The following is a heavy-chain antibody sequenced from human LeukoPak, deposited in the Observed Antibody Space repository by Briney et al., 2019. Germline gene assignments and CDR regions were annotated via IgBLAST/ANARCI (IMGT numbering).Heavy chain of an antibody. J-gene: IGHJ4*02. D-gene: IGHD2-15*01. Sequence: SETLSLTCSVSGGSISGYYWTWIRQPAGKGLEWIGRVYTSGSTHYNPSLKTRLTMSVDTSKNQFSLKLSSVTAADTAVYYCARHSEAANFDYWGQGTLVTVSS. CDR3: ARHSEAANFDY. V-gene: IGHV4-4*07. CDR2: VYTSGST. CDR1: GGSISGYY.